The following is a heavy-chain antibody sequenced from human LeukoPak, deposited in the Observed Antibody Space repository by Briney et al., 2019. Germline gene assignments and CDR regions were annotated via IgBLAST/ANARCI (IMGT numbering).Heavy chain of an antibody. J-gene: IGHJ4*02. D-gene: IGHD6-6*01. CDR3: ARERYSSSSGVDY. V-gene: IGHV4-34*01. CDR2: INHSGST. Sequence: SETLSLTCAVYGGSFSGYYWSWIRQPPGKGLEWTGEINHSGSTNYNPSLKSRVTISVDTSKNQFSLKLSSVTAADTAVYYCARERYSSSSGVDYWGQGTLVTVSS. CDR1: GGSFSGYY.